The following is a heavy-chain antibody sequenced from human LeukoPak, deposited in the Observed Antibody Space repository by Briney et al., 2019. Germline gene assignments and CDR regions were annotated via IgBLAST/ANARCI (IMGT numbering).Heavy chain of an antibody. Sequence: PGGSLRLSCAASGFTFSSCAMHWVRQAPGKGLEWVGHIKSKTAGGTTDFAEPVKGRFSISRDDSKDTVSLEMNSLKTEDTAVYYCATEYYGAYNYWGRGTLVTVSS. CDR2: IKSKTAGGTT. CDR3: ATEYYGAYNY. CDR1: GFTFSSCA. D-gene: IGHD4-17*01. J-gene: IGHJ4*02. V-gene: IGHV3-15*05.